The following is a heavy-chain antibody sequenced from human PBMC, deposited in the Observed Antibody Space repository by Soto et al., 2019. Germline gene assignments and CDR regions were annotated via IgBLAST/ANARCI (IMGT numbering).Heavy chain of an antibody. CDR2: IYHSWST. V-gene: IGHV4-30-2*01. CDR1: GGSISSGGNS. CDR3: GRVIYGDSVRYSDY. Sequence: TLSLTCAVSGGSISSGGNSLSCIRHTPGKGLKCIGHIYHSWSTYYNHSLKSRVTISVDRSKNQFSLKLSSVTAADTAVYYCGRVIYGDSVRYSDYCGQGTLVTVSS. D-gene: IGHD4-17*01. J-gene: IGHJ4*02.